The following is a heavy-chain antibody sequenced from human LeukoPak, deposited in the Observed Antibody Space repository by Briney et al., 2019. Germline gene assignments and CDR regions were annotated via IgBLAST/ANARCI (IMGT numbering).Heavy chain of an antibody. Sequence: SETLSLTCNVSGGSISTFYWSWFRQPPGKRLEWIGYINHSGYTDYNPSLKSRVSMSVDTSKNQFSLKLSSVTAADTAVYYCTKLASPWGQGILVTVSS. J-gene: IGHJ5*02. V-gene: IGHV4-59*01. CDR3: TKLASP. CDR2: INHSGYT. CDR1: GGSISTFY.